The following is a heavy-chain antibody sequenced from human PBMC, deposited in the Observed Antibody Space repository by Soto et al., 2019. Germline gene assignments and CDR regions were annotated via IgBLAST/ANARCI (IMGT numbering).Heavy chain of an antibody. CDR1: GASISTYY. Sequence: SETLSLTCTVSGASISTYYWSWIRQPPGKGLEWIGYISYSGSTNYNPSLKSRVTISFGASKNEISLQVRSATAADAAVYYCARDLKEYCSDGKCNWFDPWGQGTLVTVSS. D-gene: IGHD2-15*01. CDR3: ARDLKEYCSDGKCNWFDP. J-gene: IGHJ5*02. CDR2: ISYSGST. V-gene: IGHV4-59*01.